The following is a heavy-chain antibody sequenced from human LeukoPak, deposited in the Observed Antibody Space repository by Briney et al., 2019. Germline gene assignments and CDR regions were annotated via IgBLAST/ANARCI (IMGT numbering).Heavy chain of an antibody. Sequence: PSETLSLTCTVPGGSISSYYWSWLRQPPGKGLEWIGYIYYSGSTNYNPSLKSRVTISVDTSKNQFSLKLTSVTAADTAVYYCARGLSAHDYWGQGTLVTVSS. CDR1: GGSISSYY. V-gene: IGHV4-59*01. D-gene: IGHD2-15*01. CDR2: IYYSGST. CDR3: ARGLSAHDY. J-gene: IGHJ4*02.